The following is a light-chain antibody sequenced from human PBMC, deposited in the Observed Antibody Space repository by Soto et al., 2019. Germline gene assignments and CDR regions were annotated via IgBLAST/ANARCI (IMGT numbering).Light chain of an antibody. V-gene: IGKV1-39*01. Sequence: DIQMTQSPSSLSASVGDRVTITCRASQSISSYLNWYRQKPGKAPELLIYAASSLQSGVPSRFSGSGSGTDFTLTISSLQPEDFATYYCQQIYSIPPTVGPGTKVDIK. J-gene: IGKJ3*01. CDR2: AAS. CDR3: QQIYSIPPT. CDR1: QSISSY.